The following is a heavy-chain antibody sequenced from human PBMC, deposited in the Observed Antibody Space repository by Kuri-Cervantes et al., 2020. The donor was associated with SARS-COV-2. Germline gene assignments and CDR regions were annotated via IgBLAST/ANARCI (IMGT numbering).Heavy chain of an antibody. D-gene: IGHD3-22*01. Sequence: SETLSLTCAVYGGSFSGYYWSWIRQPPGKGLEWIGEINHSGSTNYNPSLKSRVTMSVDTSKNQFSLKLSSVTAADTAVYYCARATMSHYYDSSPRWFDPWGQGTLVTVSS. V-gene: IGHV4-34*01. J-gene: IGHJ5*02. CDR3: ARATMSHYYDSSPRWFDP. CDR1: GGSFSGYY. CDR2: INHSGST.